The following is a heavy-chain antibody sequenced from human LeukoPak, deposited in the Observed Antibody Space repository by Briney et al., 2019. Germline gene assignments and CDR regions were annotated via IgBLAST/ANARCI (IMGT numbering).Heavy chain of an antibody. CDR1: GGSISSSSYY. Sequence: SETLSLTCTVSGGSISSSSYYWGWIRQPPGKGLERIGSTYYSGSTYYNPSLKSRVTISVDTSKNQFSLKLSSVTAADTAVYYCAREIPLRFLEWLSVFDYWGQGTLVTVSS. D-gene: IGHD3-3*01. CDR2: TYYSGST. J-gene: IGHJ4*02. V-gene: IGHV4-39*02. CDR3: AREIPLRFLEWLSVFDY.